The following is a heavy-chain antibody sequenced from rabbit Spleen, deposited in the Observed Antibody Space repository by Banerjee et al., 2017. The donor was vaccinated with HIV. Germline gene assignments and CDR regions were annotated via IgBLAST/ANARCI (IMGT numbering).Heavy chain of an antibody. CDR3: ARDASSSSPSYGTGR. Sequence: QEQLEESGGDLVKPGSSLTLTCTASGVSFSISSYMCWVRQAPGKGLEWIACIDAGSSGFTYFATWAQGRFTISKISSTTVTMQLTRLTAADSATYFCARDASSSSPSYGTGRWGQGTLVTVS. CDR1: GVSFSISSY. D-gene: IGHD8-1*01. V-gene: IGHV1S45*01. CDR2: IDAGSSGFT. J-gene: IGHJ3*01.